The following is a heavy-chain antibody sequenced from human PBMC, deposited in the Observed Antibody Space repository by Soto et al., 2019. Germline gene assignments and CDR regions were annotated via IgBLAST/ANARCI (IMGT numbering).Heavy chain of an antibody. CDR3: ARVVPGAEAWFGP. CDR2: ISLYSDGT. CDR1: GYAFCNYG. J-gene: IGHJ5*02. Sequence: ASVKVYCKTAGYAFCNYGITWVRQAPGQPLEWLGWISLYSDGTNYAQKFQGRVSMTTDTSTTTAYMELRSLRSDDTAVYYCARVVPGAEAWFGPWGQGTLVTVSS. D-gene: IGHD2-2*01. V-gene: IGHV1-18*01.